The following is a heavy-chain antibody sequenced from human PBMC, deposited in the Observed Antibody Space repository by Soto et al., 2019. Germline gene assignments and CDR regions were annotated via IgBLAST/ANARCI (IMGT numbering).Heavy chain of an antibody. Sequence: ASVKASCKASGDTFTSYGISWVRQAPGQGLEWMGWISGYNGKTNYAQKVQDRVTMTTDTSTSTVYMELRSLRSDDTAVYYCARRYGGTLDYWGQGTLVTVSS. V-gene: IGHV1-18*01. CDR2: ISGYNGKT. CDR1: GDTFTSYG. D-gene: IGHD4-17*01. J-gene: IGHJ4*02. CDR3: ARRYGGTLDY.